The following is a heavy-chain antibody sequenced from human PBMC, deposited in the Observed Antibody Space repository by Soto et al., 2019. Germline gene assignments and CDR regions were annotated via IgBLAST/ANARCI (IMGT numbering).Heavy chain of an antibody. Sequence: SVKVSCKASGGTFSSYAISWVRQAPGQGLEWMGGIIPIFGTANYAQKFQGRVTITADESTSTAYMELSSLRSEDTAVYYCARADYYDSSGYGPRYYYYGMDVWGQGTTVTVSS. CDR3: ARADYYDSSGYGPRYYYYGMDV. D-gene: IGHD3-22*01. CDR2: IIPIFGTA. J-gene: IGHJ6*02. V-gene: IGHV1-69*13. CDR1: GGTFSSYA.